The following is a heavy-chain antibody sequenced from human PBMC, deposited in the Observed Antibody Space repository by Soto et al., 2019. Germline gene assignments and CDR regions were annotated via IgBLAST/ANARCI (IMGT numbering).Heavy chain of an antibody. J-gene: IGHJ6*02. D-gene: IGHD3-9*01. Sequence: EVQLVESGGGLVKPGGSLRLSCAASGFTFSSYSMNWVRQAPGKGLEWVSSISSSSSYIYYADSVKGRFTISRDNAKNSLYLQMNSLRAEDTAVYYCARATQRGYFDWAQSRNYYYYGMDVWGQGTTVTVSS. CDR1: GFTFSSYS. CDR2: ISSSSSYI. CDR3: ARATQRGYFDWAQSRNYYYYGMDV. V-gene: IGHV3-21*01.